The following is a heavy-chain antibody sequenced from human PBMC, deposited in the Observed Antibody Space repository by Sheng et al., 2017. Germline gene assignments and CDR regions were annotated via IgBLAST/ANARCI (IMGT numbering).Heavy chain of an antibody. J-gene: IGHJ4*02. Sequence: QVQLVESGGGVVQPGRSLRLSCAASGFTFSSYAMHWVRQAPGKGLEWVAVISYDGSNKYYADSVKGRFTISRDNSKNTLYLQMNSLRAEDTAVYYCARDPNYTAMATRYFDYWGQGTLVTVSS. CDR1: GFTFSSYA. D-gene: IGHD5-18*01. CDR2: ISYDGSNK. V-gene: IGHV3-30*04. CDR3: ARDPNYTAMATRYFDY.